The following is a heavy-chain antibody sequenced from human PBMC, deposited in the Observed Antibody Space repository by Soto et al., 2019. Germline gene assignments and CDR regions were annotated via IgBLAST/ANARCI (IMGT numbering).Heavy chain of an antibody. CDR2: IKQDGSEK. J-gene: IGHJ3*02. Sequence: PGGXLRLSCAAAGFTFSSYWMSWVRQAPGKELEWVANIKQDGSEKYYVDSVKGRFTISRDNAKNSLYLQMNSLRADDTALYYCARTANVDAFDIWGQGTMVTVSS. CDR3: ARTANVDAFDI. V-gene: IGHV3-7*05. CDR1: GFTFSSYW.